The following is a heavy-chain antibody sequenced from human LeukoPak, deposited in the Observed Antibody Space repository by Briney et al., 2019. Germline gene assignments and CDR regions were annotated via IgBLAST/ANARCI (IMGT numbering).Heavy chain of an antibody. CDR1: GFTFSSYG. J-gene: IGHJ4*02. D-gene: IGHD4-17*01. CDR3: AKDADPYGDYYFDY. V-gene: IGHV3-30*18. CDR2: ISYDGSNK. Sequence: GGSLRLSCAASGFTFSSYGMHWVRQAPGKGLEWVAVISYDGSNKYYADSVKGRFTISRDNAKNTLYLQMNSLRAEDTAVYYCAKDADPYGDYYFDYWGQGTLVTVSS.